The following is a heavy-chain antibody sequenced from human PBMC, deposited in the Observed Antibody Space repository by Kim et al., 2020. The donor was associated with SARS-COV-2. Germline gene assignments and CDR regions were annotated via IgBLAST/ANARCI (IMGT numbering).Heavy chain of an antibody. Sequence: GGSLRLSCAASGFTFSDYAMSWVRQAPGKGLEWVSAIGERGSITYYADSVKGRFTISRDNSKNTVSLQMNGLRAEDTAIYYCAKGRGTPSSCSEYWGQGALVTVSS. V-gene: IGHV3-23*01. CDR3: AKGRGTPSSCSEY. J-gene: IGHJ4*02. CDR1: GFTFSDYA. CDR2: IGERGSIT. D-gene: IGHD1-7*01.